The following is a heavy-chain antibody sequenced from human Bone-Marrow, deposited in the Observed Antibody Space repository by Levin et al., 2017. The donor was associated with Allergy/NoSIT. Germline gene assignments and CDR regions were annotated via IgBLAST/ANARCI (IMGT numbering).Heavy chain of an antibody. V-gene: IGHV3-23*01. Sequence: GESLKISCAASGFTFSTYSMNWVRQVPGKGLEWVSSISDSGDTTYYVDSVKGRFTVSRDNSKKTLFLQMNNLRAEDTAVYYCAKSGGGYYEVAFDVWGQGTMVTVSS. CDR3: AKSGGGYYEVAFDV. CDR2: ISDSGDTT. D-gene: IGHD3-22*01. CDR1: GFTFSTYS. J-gene: IGHJ3*01.